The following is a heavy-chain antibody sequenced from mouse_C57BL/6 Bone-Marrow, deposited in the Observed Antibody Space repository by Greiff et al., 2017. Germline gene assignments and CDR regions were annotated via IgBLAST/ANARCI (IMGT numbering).Heavy chain of an antibody. CDR3: ARGITTVVGTY. V-gene: IGHV1-76*01. Sequence: VQLQQSGAELVRPGASVKLSCKASGYTFTDYYINWVKQRPGQGLEWIARIYPGSGNTYYNEKFKGKATLTAEKSSSTAYMQLSSLTSEDSAVYFCARGITTVVGTYWGQGTTLTVSS. J-gene: IGHJ2*01. D-gene: IGHD1-1*01. CDR2: IYPGSGNT. CDR1: GYTFTDYY.